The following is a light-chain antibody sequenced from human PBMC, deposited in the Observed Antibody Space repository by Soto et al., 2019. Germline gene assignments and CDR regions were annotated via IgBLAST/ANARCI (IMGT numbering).Light chain of an antibody. V-gene: IGLV3-21*04. Sequence: SYELTQSPSVSVAPGKTARITCGGNNIGSKSVHWYQQKPGQAPVLVIYYDSDRPSGIPERFSGSNSGNTATLTISRVEAGDEADYCCQVWDSSSDHVVFGGGTKLTVL. J-gene: IGLJ2*01. CDR3: QVWDSSSDHVV. CDR1: NIGSKS. CDR2: YDS.